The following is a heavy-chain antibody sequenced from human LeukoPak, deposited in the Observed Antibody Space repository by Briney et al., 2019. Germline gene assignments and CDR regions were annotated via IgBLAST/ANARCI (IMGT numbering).Heavy chain of an antibody. J-gene: IGHJ3*01. Sequence: GGSLRLSCTVSGFSLSSYTMNSVRQAPGKGLEWASYISGNGSTVYYADSVRGRFTMSRDNAKNSLYLQMNSLRAEDTALYYCARDHQYAFDVWGQGTVVTVSS. CDR1: GFSLSSYT. CDR3: ARDHQYAFDV. V-gene: IGHV3-48*01. D-gene: IGHD2-2*01. CDR2: ISGNGSTV.